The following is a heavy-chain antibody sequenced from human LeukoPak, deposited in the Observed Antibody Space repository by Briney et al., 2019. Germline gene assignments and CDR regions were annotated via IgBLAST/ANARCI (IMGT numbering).Heavy chain of an antibody. CDR2: IKSDGST. Sequence: PGGSLRLSCAASGFTFSSYWMHWVRQAPGKGLVWVPRIKSDGSTNYADSVKGRFTISRDNAKNTVSLQMNSLRAEDTGVYYCARAPSEIGGYYPEYFRHWGQGTLFTVSS. CDR3: ARAPSEIGGYYPEYFRH. V-gene: IGHV3-74*01. D-gene: IGHD3-22*01. CDR1: GFTFSSYW. J-gene: IGHJ1*01.